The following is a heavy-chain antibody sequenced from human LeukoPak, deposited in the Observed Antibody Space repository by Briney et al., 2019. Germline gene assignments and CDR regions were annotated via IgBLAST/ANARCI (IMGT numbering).Heavy chain of an antibody. J-gene: IGHJ6*03. D-gene: IGHD2-15*01. V-gene: IGHV3-15*01. CDR2: IKSKTDGGTT. CDR3: TTGPLGYCSGGSCYHRYYYYYMDV. Sequence: GGSLRLSCAASGFTFSNAWMSWVRQAPGKWLEWVGRIKSKTDGGTTDYAAPVKGRLTISRDDSKNTLYLQMNSLKTEDTAVYYCTTGPLGYCSGGSCYHRYYYYYMDVWGKGTTVTVSS. CDR1: GFTFSNAW.